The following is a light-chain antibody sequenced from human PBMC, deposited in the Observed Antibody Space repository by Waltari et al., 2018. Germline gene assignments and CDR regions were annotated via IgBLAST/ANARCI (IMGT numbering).Light chain of an antibody. Sequence: QSALTRPASVSGSPGQSITVSCTGTSSDIGTYNYVSWYQQHPGKAPKLMIYDVSSRPSGVSNRFSGSKSGNTASLTISGLQAEDEADYYCDSKSSSSPHVFGTGTKVTVL. J-gene: IGLJ1*01. CDR2: DVS. CDR3: DSKSSSSPHV. V-gene: IGLV2-14*03. CDR1: SSDIGTYNY.